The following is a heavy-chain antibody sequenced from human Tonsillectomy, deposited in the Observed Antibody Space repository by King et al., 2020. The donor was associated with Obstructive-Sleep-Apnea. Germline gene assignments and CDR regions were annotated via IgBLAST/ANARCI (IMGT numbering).Heavy chain of an antibody. Sequence: VQLVESGAEVKKPGASVKVSCKASGYTFTSYGISWVRQAPGQGLEWMGWISAYNGNTNYAQKLQGRVTMTTDTSTSTAYMELRSLRSDDTAVYYCARDLPDESWYGGGSAFDIWGQGTMVTVSS. V-gene: IGHV1-18*01. CDR3: ARDLPDESWYGGGSAFDI. J-gene: IGHJ3*02. CDR1: GYTFTSYG. CDR2: ISAYNGNT. D-gene: IGHD6-13*01.